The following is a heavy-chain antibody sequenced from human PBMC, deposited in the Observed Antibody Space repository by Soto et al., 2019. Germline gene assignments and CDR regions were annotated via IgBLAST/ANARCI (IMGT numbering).Heavy chain of an antibody. CDR2: IYWDDDK. Sequence: QITLKESGPTLVKPTQTLTLTCTFSGFSLSTSGVGVGWIRQPPGKALEWLALIYWDDDKRYSPSLKSRLTITXDTXKXLVVLTMTNMDPVDTATYYCAHNRLGSGSYSWYFDLWGRGTLVTVSS. J-gene: IGHJ2*01. CDR1: GFSLSTSGVG. D-gene: IGHD3-10*01. V-gene: IGHV2-5*02. CDR3: AHNRLGSGSYSWYFDL.